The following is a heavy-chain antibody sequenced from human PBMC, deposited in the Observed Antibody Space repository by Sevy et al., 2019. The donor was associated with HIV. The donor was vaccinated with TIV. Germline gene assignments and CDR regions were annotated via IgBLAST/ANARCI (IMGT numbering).Heavy chain of an antibody. Sequence: GGYLRLSCTASGFTFGYYAMNWFRQAPGKGLEWIGFIRSKAYGGTTEYAASVKGRFTISRDDSKSIAYLQMNSLKTEDTAVYYCTRDLYVIGGVIVWGQGTLVTVSS. V-gene: IGHV3-49*03. CDR3: TRDLYVIGGVIV. J-gene: IGHJ4*02. D-gene: IGHD3-16*02. CDR2: IRSKAYGGTT. CDR1: GFTFGYYA.